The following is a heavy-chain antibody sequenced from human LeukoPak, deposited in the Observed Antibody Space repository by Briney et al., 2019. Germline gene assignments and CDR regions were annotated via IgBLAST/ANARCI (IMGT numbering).Heavy chain of an antibody. CDR3: ARPPNIAAAGQD. J-gene: IGHJ4*02. CDR2: IKRDGSEK. CDR1: GFTFSSYW. V-gene: IGHV3-7*01. Sequence: GGSLRLSFAASGFTFSSYWMSWVRQAPGKGLEWVANIKRDGSEKYYVDSVKGRFTISRDNAKNSLYLQMNSLRAEDTAVYYCARPPNIAAAGQDWGQGTLVTVSS. D-gene: IGHD6-13*01.